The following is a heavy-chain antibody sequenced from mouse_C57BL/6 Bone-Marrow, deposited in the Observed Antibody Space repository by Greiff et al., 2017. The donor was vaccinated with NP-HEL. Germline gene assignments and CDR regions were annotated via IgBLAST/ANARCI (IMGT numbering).Heavy chain of an antibody. CDR1: GYTFTDYY. D-gene: IGHD2-3*01. CDR3: ASDGYYPYYAMDY. Sequence: VKLMESGAELVRPGASVKLSCKASGYTFTDYYINWVKQRPGQGLEWIARIYPGSGNTYYNEKFKGKATLTAEKSSSTAYMQLSSLTSEDSAVYFCASDGYYPYYAMDYWGQGTSVTVSS. CDR2: IYPGSGNT. J-gene: IGHJ4*01. V-gene: IGHV1-76*01.